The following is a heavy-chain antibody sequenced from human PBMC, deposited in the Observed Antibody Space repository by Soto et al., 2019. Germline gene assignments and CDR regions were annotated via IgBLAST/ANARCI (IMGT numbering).Heavy chain of an antibody. CDR3: ASTTTYYYDSSGYPFDY. Sequence: QVQLQESGPGLVKPSQTLSLTCTVSGGSISSGGYYWSWIRQHPGKGLEWIGYIYYSGSTYYNPSLMSRVTISVDTSKNRFSLKLSSVTAADTAVYYCASTTTYYYDSSGYPFDYWGQGTLVTVSS. J-gene: IGHJ4*02. V-gene: IGHV4-31*03. CDR1: GGSISSGGYY. CDR2: IYYSGST. D-gene: IGHD3-22*01.